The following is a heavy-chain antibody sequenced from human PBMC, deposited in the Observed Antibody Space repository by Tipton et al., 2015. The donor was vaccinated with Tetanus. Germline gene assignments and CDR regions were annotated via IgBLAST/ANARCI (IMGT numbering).Heavy chain of an antibody. D-gene: IGHD6-13*01. CDR2: MIPKFGTT. J-gene: IGHJ5*02. CDR3: ARGHSSSWFHVWFDP. CDR1: GYTFTHYG. Sequence: QSGPEVKKPGASVKVSCKASGYTFTHYGISWVRQSPGQGLEWMGGMIPKFGTTEYAQRFQGRLTITADDSASTLYMDLSSLTSEDTAIYYCARGHSSSWFHVWFDPWGQGTLVSVSS. V-gene: IGHV1-69*13.